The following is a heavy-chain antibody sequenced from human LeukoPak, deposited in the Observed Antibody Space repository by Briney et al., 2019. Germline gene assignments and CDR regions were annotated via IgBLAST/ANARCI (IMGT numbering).Heavy chain of an antibody. CDR2: IYPGDSDA. Sequence: GESLKISCKGSGYTFTNYWIGWVRQMPGKGLEWMGSIYPGDSDARYSPSLQGQVTISVDKSISTAYLQWSSLKASDTAMYYCARQGRIVVVTTTHDAFDIWGQGTMVTVSS. D-gene: IGHD2-21*02. CDR1: GYTFTNYW. J-gene: IGHJ3*02. V-gene: IGHV5-51*01. CDR3: ARQGRIVVVTTTHDAFDI.